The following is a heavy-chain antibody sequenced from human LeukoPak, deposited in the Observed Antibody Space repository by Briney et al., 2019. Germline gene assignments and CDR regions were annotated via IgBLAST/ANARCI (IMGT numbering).Heavy chain of an antibody. CDR1: GGSISSYY. CDR3: AREGYYYGMDV. Sequence: SETLSLTCTVSGGSISSYYWSWIRQPPGKGLEWIGYIYYSGSTNYNPSLKSRVTISVDTSKNQFSLKLSSVTAADTAVYYCAREGYYYGMDVWGQGTTVTDSS. V-gene: IGHV4-59*01. CDR2: IYYSGST. J-gene: IGHJ6*02.